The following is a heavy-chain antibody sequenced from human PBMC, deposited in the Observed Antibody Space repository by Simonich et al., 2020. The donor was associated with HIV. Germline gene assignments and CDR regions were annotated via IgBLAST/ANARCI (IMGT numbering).Heavy chain of an antibody. J-gene: IGHJ4*02. Sequence: EVQLVESGGGLVQPGRSLRLSCTASGFTFGDYAMNWVRQAPGKGLEWVGFIRSKAYGGTTEYAASVKGRITISRDDSKSIAYLPMNSLKTEDTAVYYCTRIRSGSHSSSYDLEERNLLDYWGQGTLVTVSS. CDR3: TRIRSGSHSSSYDLEERNLLDY. D-gene: IGHD6-13*01. CDR2: IRSKAYGGTT. V-gene: IGHV3-49*04. CDR1: GFTFGDYA.